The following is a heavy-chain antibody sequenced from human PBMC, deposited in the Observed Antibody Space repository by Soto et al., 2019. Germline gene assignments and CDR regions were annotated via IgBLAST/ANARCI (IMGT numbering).Heavy chain of an antibody. CDR1: DSALSSAYY. D-gene: IGHD1-26*01. Sequence: PSETLSLTCDVSDSALSSAYYWGWIRQPPGKGLEWIATVYHTGDTYYNPSLKSRVTISMDTSINQFSLKLMSVTAADTAVYYCAREASGQGGTYYGSQHDKWGHGTLVTVSS. CDR2: VYHTGDT. J-gene: IGHJ4*01. V-gene: IGHV4-38-2*02. CDR3: AREASGQGGTYYGSQHDK.